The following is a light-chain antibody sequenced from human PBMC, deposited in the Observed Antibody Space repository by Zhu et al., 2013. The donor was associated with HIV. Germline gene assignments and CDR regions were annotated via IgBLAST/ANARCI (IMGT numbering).Light chain of an antibody. V-gene: IGKV3-20*01. J-gene: IGKJ3*01. CDR2: GAS. Sequence: DIVLTQSPGTLSLSPGERATLSCRASQSVHSNFLAWYQQKPGQAPRLLIDGASSRATGIPDRFSGSGSGTDFSLSISRLEPEDFAVYYCQQYGSSPLTFGPGTKVDIK. CDR3: QQYGSSPLT. CDR1: QSVHSNF.